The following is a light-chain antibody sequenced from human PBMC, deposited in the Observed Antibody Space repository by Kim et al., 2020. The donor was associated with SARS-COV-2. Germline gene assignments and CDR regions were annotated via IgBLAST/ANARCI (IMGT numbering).Light chain of an antibody. CDR1: QSVDGW. CDR3: KQYETYWT. V-gene: IGKV1-5*03. J-gene: IGKJ1*01. CDR2: QAS. Sequence: DIQMTQSPSTLSAFVGDRVTMTCRASQSVDGWLAWYQQKPGKAPTLLIYQASKLASVVPSRFSGSGSGTDFTLTVSNLQSDDSAVYYCKQYETYWTFGPGTKVDIK.